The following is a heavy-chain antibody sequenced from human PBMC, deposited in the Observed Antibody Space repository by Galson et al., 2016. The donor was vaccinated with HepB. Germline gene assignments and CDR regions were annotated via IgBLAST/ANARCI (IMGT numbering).Heavy chain of an antibody. Sequence: SLRLSCAASGFIFSSYWMHWVRQAPGKGLVWVSHINNDGTSTRYADSVKGRFTISRDNAKNSLYLQMNSLRAEDTAVYYCARGGVLTIPFDYWGQGTLVTVSS. CDR2: INNDGTST. CDR1: GFIFSSYW. V-gene: IGHV3-74*01. J-gene: IGHJ4*02. D-gene: IGHD3-3*01. CDR3: ARGGVLTIPFDY.